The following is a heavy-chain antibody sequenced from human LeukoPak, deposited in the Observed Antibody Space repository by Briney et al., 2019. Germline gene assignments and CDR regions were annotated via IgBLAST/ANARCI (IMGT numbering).Heavy chain of an antibody. CDR3: AKSRSPYYYGSGSTHAGY. J-gene: IGHJ4*02. V-gene: IGHV3-30*02. CDR1: GFICSSYG. Sequence: GGSLRLSCAASGFICSSYGMHWVRQAPGKELEWVAFTRFDGSSKYYADSVKGRFTISRDNSKNTLYLQMNSLRAEDTAVYYCAKSRSPYYYGSGSTHAGYWGQGTLVTVSS. D-gene: IGHD3-10*01. CDR2: TRFDGSSK.